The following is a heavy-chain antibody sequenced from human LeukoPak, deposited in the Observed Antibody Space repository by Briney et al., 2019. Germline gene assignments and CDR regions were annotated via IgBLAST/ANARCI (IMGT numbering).Heavy chain of an antibody. CDR3: ARSAPAAAGTGPMDV. V-gene: IGHV3-21*01. CDR1: GFTFSTYS. D-gene: IGHD6-13*01. J-gene: IGHJ6*03. Sequence: GGSLRLSCPASGFTFSTYSMSWVRQAPGKGLEWVSSISSSSTSTNYADSVKGRFTISRDNGKNSLYLQMNSLRAEDTTVYYCARSAPAAAGTGPMDVWGKGTTVTVSS. CDR2: ISSSSTST.